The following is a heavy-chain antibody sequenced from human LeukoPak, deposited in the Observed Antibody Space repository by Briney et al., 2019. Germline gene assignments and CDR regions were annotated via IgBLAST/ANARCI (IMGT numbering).Heavy chain of an antibody. Sequence: PGGSLRLSCAASGFTFSSYGMHWVRQAPGKGLEWVAVIWYDGSNKYYGDTEKGRFTISRDNSKNTLYLQMNSLRAEDTAVYYCARDQVTAANYYYYGMDVWGQGTTVTVSS. CDR2: IWYDGSNK. V-gene: IGHV3-33*01. CDR3: ARDQVTAANYYYYGMDV. CDR1: GFTFSSYG. D-gene: IGHD2-2*01. J-gene: IGHJ6*02.